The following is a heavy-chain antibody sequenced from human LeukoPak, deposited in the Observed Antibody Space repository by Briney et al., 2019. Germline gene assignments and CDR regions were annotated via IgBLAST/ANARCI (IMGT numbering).Heavy chain of an antibody. CDR1: GFTFSSYS. CDR3: AIMPYDSSGYSQY. J-gene: IGHJ4*02. V-gene: IGHV3-21*01. D-gene: IGHD3-22*01. Sequence: PGGSLRLSCAASGFTFSSYSMNWVRQAPGKGLEWVSSISSSSSYIYYADSVRGRFTISRDNAKNSLFLQMNSLRAGDTAVYYCAIMPYDSSGYSQYWGQGTLVTASS. CDR2: ISSSSSYI.